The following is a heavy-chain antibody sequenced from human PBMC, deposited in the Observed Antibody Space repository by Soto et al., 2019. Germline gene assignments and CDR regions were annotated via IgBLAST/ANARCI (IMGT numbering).Heavy chain of an antibody. J-gene: IGHJ4*02. CDR2: IWSDGNNK. V-gene: IGHV3-33*01. CDR1: GFTFNTYG. D-gene: IGHD1-1*01. CDR3: ARIQLDTIMALDY. Sequence: QVQLVESGGGVVQPGTSLRLSCAASGFTFNTYGFHWVRQAPGKGLEWVAVIWSDGNNKYHSDSVKGRFIISRDSSKNTLYLQMNSLRVEDTAVYYCARIQLDTIMALDYWGQGALVTVSS.